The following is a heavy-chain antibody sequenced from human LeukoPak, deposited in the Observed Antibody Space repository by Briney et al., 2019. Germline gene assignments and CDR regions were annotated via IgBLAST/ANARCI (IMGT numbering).Heavy chain of an antibody. CDR3: ARGRPHGNDY. V-gene: IGHV3-74*01. CDR1: GFTFSTYS. CDR2: IASDGSST. J-gene: IGHJ4*02. D-gene: IGHD4-23*01. Sequence: GGSLRLSCAASGFTFSTYSMNWVRQAPGKGLVWVSRIASDGSSTTYADSAKGRFSISRDNAKNTLYLQMNSLRVEDTAVYYCARGRPHGNDYWGQGTLVTVSS.